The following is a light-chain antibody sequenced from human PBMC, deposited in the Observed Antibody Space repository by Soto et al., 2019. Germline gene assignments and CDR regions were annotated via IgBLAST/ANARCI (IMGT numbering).Light chain of an antibody. CDR3: LQVYSFPRT. V-gene: IGKV1-39*01. Sequence: DIQMTQSPSSLSASVGDRVTITCRASQSISSYLNWYQQKPGKAPKLLIYAASSLQSGVPSRFSGSGSGTDFTLTINTLHPEDFATYYCLQVYSFPRTFGQGTKVEIK. CDR2: AAS. CDR1: QSISSY. J-gene: IGKJ1*01.